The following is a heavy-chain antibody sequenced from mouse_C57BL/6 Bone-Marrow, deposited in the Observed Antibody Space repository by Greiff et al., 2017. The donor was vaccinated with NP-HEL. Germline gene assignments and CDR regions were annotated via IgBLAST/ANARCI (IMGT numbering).Heavy chain of an antibody. CDR2: ISYDGSN. CDR1: GYSITSGYY. CDR3: ARDRYYGSSSWFAY. D-gene: IGHD1-1*01. V-gene: IGHV3-6*01. Sequence: DVQLQESGPGLVKPSQSLSLTCSVTGYSITSGYYWNWIRQFPGNKLEWMGYISYDGSNNYNPSLKNRISITRDTSKNQFFLKLNSVTTEDTATYYCARDRYYGSSSWFAYWGQGTLVTVSA. J-gene: IGHJ3*01.